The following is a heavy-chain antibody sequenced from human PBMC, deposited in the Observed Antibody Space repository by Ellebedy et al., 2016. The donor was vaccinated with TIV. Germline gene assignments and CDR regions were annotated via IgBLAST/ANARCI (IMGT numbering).Heavy chain of an antibody. Sequence: GESLKISCAVSGFTFSSYAMSWVRQAPGRGLEWVSSFSPSTGSTYYSESVKGRFTISSDNSKNTLYLQMNSLRGEDTAVYYCAKEGLLLPYYYFDSWGQGTLVSVSS. CDR3: AKEGLLLPYYYFDS. CDR1: GFTFSSYA. D-gene: IGHD2-15*01. CDR2: FSPSTGST. V-gene: IGHV3-23*01. J-gene: IGHJ4*02.